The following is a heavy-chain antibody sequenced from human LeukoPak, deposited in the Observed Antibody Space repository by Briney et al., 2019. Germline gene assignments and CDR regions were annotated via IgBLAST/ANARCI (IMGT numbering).Heavy chain of an antibody. J-gene: IGHJ4*02. CDR2: INHSGST. CDR3: ARAGGRWLQLSGVNYFDY. V-gene: IGHV4-34*01. CDR1: GGSFSGYY. Sequence: PSETLSLTCAVYGGSFSGYYWSWIHQPPGKGLEWIGEINHSGSTNYNPSLKSRVTISVDTSKNQFSLKLSSVTAADTAVYYCARAGGRWLQLSGVNYFDYWGQGTLVTVSS. D-gene: IGHD5-24*01.